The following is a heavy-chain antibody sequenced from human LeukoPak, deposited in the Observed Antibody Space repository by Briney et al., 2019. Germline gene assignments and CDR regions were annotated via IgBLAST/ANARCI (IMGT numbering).Heavy chain of an antibody. D-gene: IGHD5-18*01. CDR3: ARARGNTYGYFEY. CDR1: GFTFSSYV. CDR2: ISYDGSNK. J-gene: IGHJ4*02. Sequence: QPGRALRLSCAASGFTFSSYVRHWVRQAPGKVLEMEAVISYDGSNKYYADSVKGRFTITRDNAKSTVYLQMNSLRVEDTAVYYCARARGNTYGYFEYWGQGTLVTVSS. V-gene: IGHV3-30*03.